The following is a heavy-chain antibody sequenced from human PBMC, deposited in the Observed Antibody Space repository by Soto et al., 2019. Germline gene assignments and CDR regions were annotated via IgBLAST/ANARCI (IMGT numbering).Heavy chain of an antibody. V-gene: IGHV3-74*01. D-gene: IGHD1-26*01. CDR2: INSDGSST. CDR1: GFTFSSYW. Sequence: VGSLRLSCAASGFTFSSYWMHWVRQAPGKGLVWVSRINSDGSSTSYADSVKGRFTISRDNAKNTLYLQMNSLRAEDTAVYYCARVFAWDSPAYYYGMDVWGQGTTVTVSS. CDR3: ARVFAWDSPAYYYGMDV. J-gene: IGHJ6*02.